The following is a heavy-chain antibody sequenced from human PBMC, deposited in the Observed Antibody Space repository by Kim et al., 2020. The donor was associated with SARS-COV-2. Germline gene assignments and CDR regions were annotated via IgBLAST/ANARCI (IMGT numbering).Heavy chain of an antibody. CDR2: INPNTGVT. CDR1: GYTFTDFY. J-gene: IGHJ5*02. D-gene: IGHD6-13*01. V-gene: IGHV1-2*02. Sequence: ASVKVSCKASGYTFTDFYIHWVRQVPGQRPEWMAWINPNTGVTYYAEKFQGRVTVTRDTSITTAFLELQSLRSDDAAVSYCARGTLIARNWYINWLDPWG. CDR3: ARGTLIARNWYINWLDP.